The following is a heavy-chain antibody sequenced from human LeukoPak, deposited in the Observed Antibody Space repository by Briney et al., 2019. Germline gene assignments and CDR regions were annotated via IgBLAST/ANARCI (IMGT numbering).Heavy chain of an antibody. J-gene: IGHJ4*02. CDR1: GFIFDDYG. CDR2: INWNGGST. D-gene: IGHD3-9*01. Sequence: GGSLRLSCAASGFIFDDYGMSWVRQAPGKGLEWVSGINWNGGSTGYADSVKGRFTISRDNAKNSLYVQMNSLRAEDTAVYYCARPKGRYFDWLLLDYWGQGTLVTVSS. V-gene: IGHV3-20*04. CDR3: ARPKGRYFDWLLLDY.